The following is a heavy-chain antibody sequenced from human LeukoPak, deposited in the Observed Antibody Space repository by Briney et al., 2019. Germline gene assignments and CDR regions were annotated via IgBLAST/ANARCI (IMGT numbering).Heavy chain of an antibody. CDR3: AKTAERYGDYHWFDY. CDR1: GFTFSSHA. J-gene: IGHJ4*02. D-gene: IGHD4-17*01. Sequence: GGSLRLSCAASGFTFSSHAMSWVRQAPGKGLEWASAISGSGGSTYYADSVKGRFTISRDNSKNTLYLQMNSLRAEDTALYYCAKTAERYGDYHWFDYWGQGTLVTVSS. V-gene: IGHV3-23*01. CDR2: ISGSGGST.